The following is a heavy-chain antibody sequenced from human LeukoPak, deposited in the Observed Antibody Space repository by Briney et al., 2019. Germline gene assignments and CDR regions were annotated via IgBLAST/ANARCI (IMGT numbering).Heavy chain of an antibody. CDR3: ARDNTRGGLDY. J-gene: IGHJ4*02. Sequence: PGGSLRLSCAASGFTFSSYWMHWVRQAPGKGLVWVSRINSDGSSTGYADSVKGRFTISRDNAKNTLYLQMNSLRAEDTAVYYCARDNTRGGLDYWGQGTLVTVSS. D-gene: IGHD2-15*01. V-gene: IGHV3-74*01. CDR1: GFTFSSYW. CDR2: INSDGSST.